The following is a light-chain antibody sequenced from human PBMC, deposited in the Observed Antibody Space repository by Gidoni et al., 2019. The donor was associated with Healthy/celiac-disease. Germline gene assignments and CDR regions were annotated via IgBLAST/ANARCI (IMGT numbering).Light chain of an antibody. CDR1: QDISNY. CDR3: QQYDNLPPLT. V-gene: IGKV1-33*01. J-gene: IGKJ3*01. Sequence: DIQMTQSPSSLSASVGDRVTITCQASQDISNYLNWYRQKPGKAPKLLIYDASNLETGVPSRFSGSGSGTDFTFTISSLQPEDIATYYCQQYDNLPPLTFGPGTKVDIK. CDR2: DAS.